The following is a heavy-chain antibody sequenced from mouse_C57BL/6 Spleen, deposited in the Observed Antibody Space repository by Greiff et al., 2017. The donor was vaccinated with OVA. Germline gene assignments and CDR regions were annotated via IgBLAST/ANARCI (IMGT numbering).Heavy chain of an antibody. CDR1: GYAFSSSW. D-gene: IGHD1-1*01. CDR3: ARSDYGSHWFAY. Sequence: VQLQQSGPELVKPGASVKISCKASGYAFSSSWMNWVKQRPGKGLEWIGRIYPGDGDTNYNGKFKGKATLTADKSSSTAYMQLSSLTSEDSAVYFCARSDYGSHWFAYWGQGTLVTVSA. CDR2: IYPGDGDT. J-gene: IGHJ3*01. V-gene: IGHV1-82*01.